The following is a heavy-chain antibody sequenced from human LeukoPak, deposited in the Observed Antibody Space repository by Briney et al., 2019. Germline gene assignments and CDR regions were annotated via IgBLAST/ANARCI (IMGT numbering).Heavy chain of an antibody. Sequence: GGSLRLXCAASGFTDSNNYMSWVRRAPGKGLESVSVIYSGDNTYYVESVKGRFTISRDNSKNTLFLQMNRLRAEDTAVYYCAGRRVLDASFDYWGQGTLVTVSS. CDR3: AGRRVLDASFDY. J-gene: IGHJ4*02. D-gene: IGHD3-16*01. CDR1: GFTDSNNY. CDR2: IYSGDNT. V-gene: IGHV3-66*02.